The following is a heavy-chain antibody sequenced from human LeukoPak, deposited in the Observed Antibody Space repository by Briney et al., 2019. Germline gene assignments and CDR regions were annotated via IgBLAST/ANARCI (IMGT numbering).Heavy chain of an antibody. V-gene: IGHV1-2*02. CDR1: GYSFTDYY. CDR3: ARDLFPTAVAGTSPGY. Sequence: ASVKVSCKASGYSFTDYYMHWVRQAPGQGLEWMGWINPNSGGTNYAQKFQGRVTMTRDTSISTAYMELNRLRSDDTAVYYCARDLFPTAVAGTSPGYWGQGTLVTVSS. J-gene: IGHJ4*02. CDR2: INPNSGGT. D-gene: IGHD6-19*01.